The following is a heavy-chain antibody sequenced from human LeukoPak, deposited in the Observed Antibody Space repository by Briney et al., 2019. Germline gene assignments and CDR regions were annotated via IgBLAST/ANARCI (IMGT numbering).Heavy chain of an antibody. V-gene: IGHV1-8*01. D-gene: IGHD3-10*01. J-gene: IGHJ5*02. CDR2: MNPNSGNT. Sequence: ASVKVSCKASGYTFTSYDINWVRQATGQGLEWMGWMNPNSGNTGYAQKFQGRVTMTWNTSISTAYMELSSLRSEDTAVYYCARARSGSYYNNWFDPWGQGTLVTVSS. CDR3: ARARSGSYYNNWFDP. CDR1: GYTFTSYD.